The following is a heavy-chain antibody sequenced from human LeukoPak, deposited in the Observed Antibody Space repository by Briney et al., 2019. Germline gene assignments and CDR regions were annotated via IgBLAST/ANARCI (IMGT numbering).Heavy chain of an antibody. J-gene: IGHJ4*02. CDR1: GYTFTGYS. V-gene: IGHV1-2*02. CDR2: INPNTGGT. Sequence: ASVKVSCKSSGYTFTGYSIHWVRQAPGQGLEWLGWINPNTGGTNYAQKFQGRVTMTRDTSISTAYMELSRLRSDDTAVYYCARSTWIQLSPHFDYWGQGTLVTVSS. D-gene: IGHD5-18*01. CDR3: ARSTWIQLSPHFDY.